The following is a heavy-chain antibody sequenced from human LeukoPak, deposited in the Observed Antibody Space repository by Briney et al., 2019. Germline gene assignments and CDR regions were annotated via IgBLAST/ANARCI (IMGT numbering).Heavy chain of an antibody. CDR1: GFTFGDYA. CDR3: TRCFYGSGSSFDY. D-gene: IGHD3-10*01. V-gene: IGHV3-49*04. CDR2: IRSMPYGGTI. J-gene: IGHJ4*02. Sequence: SGGSLRLSCTTSGFTFGDYALSWVRQAPGKGLEWVGFIRSMPYGGTIEYAASVKGRFSISRDDSNSIAYLQVNSLKTEDTAVYYCTRCFYGSGSSFDYWGQGTLVTVSS.